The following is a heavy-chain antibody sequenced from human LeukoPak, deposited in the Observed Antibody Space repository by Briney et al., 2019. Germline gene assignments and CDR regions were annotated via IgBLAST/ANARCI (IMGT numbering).Heavy chain of an antibody. CDR1: GFTLNNHA. Sequence: GASLRLSCAASGFTLNNHAMSWVRQAPGKGLGWVSAISDSGGNTYYADSVRGRFTISRDTSRNTLYVQINSLRAEDTAVYYCASPKGGRYHEGFDYWGQGTLVTVSS. J-gene: IGHJ4*02. V-gene: IGHV3-23*01. CDR3: ASPKGGRYHEGFDY. CDR2: ISDSGGNT. D-gene: IGHD1-26*01.